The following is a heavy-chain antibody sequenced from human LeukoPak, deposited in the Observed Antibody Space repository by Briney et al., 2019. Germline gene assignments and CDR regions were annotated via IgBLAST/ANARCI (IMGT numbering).Heavy chain of an antibody. Sequence: GGSLRLSCAASGFTVSSNYMSWVRQAPEKGLEWVSVIYSGGSTYYADSVKGRFTISRDNSKNTLYLQMNSLRAEDTAVYYCARITMVRGADYGMDVWGQGTTVTVSS. CDR1: GFTVSSNY. V-gene: IGHV3-53*01. J-gene: IGHJ6*02. CDR2: IYSGGST. CDR3: ARITMVRGADYGMDV. D-gene: IGHD3-10*01.